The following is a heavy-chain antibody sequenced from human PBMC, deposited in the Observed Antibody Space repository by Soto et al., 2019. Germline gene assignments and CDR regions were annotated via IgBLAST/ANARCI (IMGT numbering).Heavy chain of an antibody. CDR1: GGSISSGDYY. CDR2: IYYSGST. CDR3: ARVAGNYYDRATSYFDY. J-gene: IGHJ4*02. D-gene: IGHD3-22*01. V-gene: IGHV4-30-4*01. Sequence: KTSETLSLTCTVSGGSISSGDYYWSWIRQPPGKGLEWIGYIYYSGSTYYNPSLKSRVTISVDTSKNQFSLKLSSVTAADTAVYYCARVAGNYYDRATSYFDYWGQGTLVTVSS.